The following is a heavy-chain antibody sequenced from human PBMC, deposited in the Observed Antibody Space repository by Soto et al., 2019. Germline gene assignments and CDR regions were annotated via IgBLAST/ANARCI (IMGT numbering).Heavy chain of an antibody. D-gene: IGHD3-10*01. CDR1: GFTFSSYG. Sequence: QVQLVESGGGVVQPGRSLRLSCAASGFTFSSYGMHWVRQAPGKGLEWVAVISYDGSNKYYADSVKGRFTISRDNSKNTLYVQMNSLRAEDTAVYYCAKADSITMVRGVYYYGMDVWGQGTTVTVSS. CDR3: AKADSITMVRGVYYYGMDV. CDR2: ISYDGSNK. J-gene: IGHJ6*02. V-gene: IGHV3-30*18.